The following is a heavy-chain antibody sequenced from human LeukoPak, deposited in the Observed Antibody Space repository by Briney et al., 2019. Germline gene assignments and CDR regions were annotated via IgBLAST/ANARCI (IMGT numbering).Heavy chain of an antibody. CDR1: GYTFSSYY. Sequence: GPVKVSCKASGYTFSSYYIKWVRQAPGQGLEWVGIINPSGGRTSYAQKFQGRLTMTRDMSTSTVFMELSSLRSDDTAVYYCATDPGEMATIEEYWGQGTLVIVSS. J-gene: IGHJ4*02. D-gene: IGHD5-24*01. CDR2: INPSGGRT. V-gene: IGHV1-46*01. CDR3: ATDPGEMATIEEY.